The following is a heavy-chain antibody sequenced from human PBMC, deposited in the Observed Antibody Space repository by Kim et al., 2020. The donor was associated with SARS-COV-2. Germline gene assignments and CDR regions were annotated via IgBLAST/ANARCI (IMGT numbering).Heavy chain of an antibody. J-gene: IGHJ4*02. V-gene: IGHV3-30-3*01. CDR1: GFTFSSYA. Sequence: GGSLRLSCAASGFTFSSYAMHWVHQAPGKGLEWVALISYDGINKYYPDSVRGRFTISRDNSKNTLYLQMNSLRAEDTAVYYCARPNDGYSSYFDFWGQGTLVTVSS. CDR3: ARPNDGYSSYFDF. D-gene: IGHD6-19*01. CDR2: ISYDGINK.